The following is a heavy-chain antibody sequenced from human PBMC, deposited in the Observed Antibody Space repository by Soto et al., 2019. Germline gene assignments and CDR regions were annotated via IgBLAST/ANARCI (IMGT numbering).Heavy chain of an antibody. Sequence: LSETLSLTCTVSGGSISSSSYYWGWIRQPPGKGLEWIGSIYYSGSTYYNPSLKSRVTISVDTSKNQFSLKLSSVTAADTAVYYCARLHGYYSDAFDIWGQGTMVTVS. J-gene: IGHJ3*02. CDR1: GGSISSSSYY. D-gene: IGHD3-22*01. CDR2: IYYSGST. V-gene: IGHV4-39*01. CDR3: ARLHGYYSDAFDI.